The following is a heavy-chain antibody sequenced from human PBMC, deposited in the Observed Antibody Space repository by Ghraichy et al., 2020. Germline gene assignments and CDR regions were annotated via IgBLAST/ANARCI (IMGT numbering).Heavy chain of an antibody. CDR1: GYTFTNNG. V-gene: IGHV1-18*04. D-gene: IGHD3-22*01. CDR3: ARNHYYDSSGYARWFDS. J-gene: IGHJ5*01. Sequence: ASVKVSCKASGYTFTNNGLSWVRQAPGQGLEWMGWISPNNGNTDYAQKLQDRVTMTADTSTSTAYMELRSLRADDTAVYYCARNHYYDSSGYARWFDSWGQGTLVTVSS. CDR2: ISPNNGNT.